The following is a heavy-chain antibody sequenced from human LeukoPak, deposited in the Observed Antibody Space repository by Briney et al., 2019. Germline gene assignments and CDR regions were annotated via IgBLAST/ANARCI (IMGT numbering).Heavy chain of an antibody. CDR3: ARDLDWILFDY. J-gene: IGHJ4*02. CDR1: GFTLNTYW. Sequence: PGGSLRLSCAASGFTLNTYWMHWVGQAPGKGLVWVARVHREGTTTAYADSVKGRFTISRDNAKNTLYLQMTNLRAEATAVYYCARDLDWILFDYWGRGTLVTVSS. CDR2: VHREGTTT. D-gene: IGHD3/OR15-3a*01. V-gene: IGHV3-74*03.